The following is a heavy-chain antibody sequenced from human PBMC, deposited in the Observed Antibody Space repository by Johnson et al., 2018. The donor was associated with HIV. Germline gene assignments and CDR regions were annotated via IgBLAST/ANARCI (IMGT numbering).Heavy chain of an antibody. J-gene: IGHJ3*02. CDR2: ISYAGSNK. V-gene: IGHV3-30-3*01. CDR3: AGGGASDAFDI. Sequence: QVQLVESGGGVVQPGRSLRLSCAASGFTFSSYAMHWVRQAPGKGLEWVAVISYAGSNKYYADSVKGRFTISRDNSKNTLYLQMNSLRAEDTAVYYCAGGGASDAFDIWCQGTMVTVSS. CDR1: GFTFSSYA. D-gene: IGHD4/OR15-4a*01.